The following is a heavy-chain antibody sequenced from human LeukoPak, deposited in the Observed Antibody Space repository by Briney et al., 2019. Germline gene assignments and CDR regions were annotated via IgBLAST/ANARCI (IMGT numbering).Heavy chain of an antibody. D-gene: IGHD3-10*01. CDR3: ARGNLFYYYYMDV. J-gene: IGHJ6*03. CDR1: GGSFSGYY. V-gene: IGHV4-34*01. CDR2: INHSGST. Sequence: SETLSLTCAVYGGSFSGYYWSWIRQPPGKGLEWIGEINHSGSTNYNPSLKSRVTISVDTSKNQFSLKLSSVTAADTAVYYCARGNLFYYYYMDVWGEGTTVTVSS.